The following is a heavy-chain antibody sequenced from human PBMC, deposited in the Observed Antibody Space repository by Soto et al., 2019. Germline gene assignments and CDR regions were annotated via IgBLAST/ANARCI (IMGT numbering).Heavy chain of an antibody. CDR1: GYSISSGDY. J-gene: IGHJ6*02. V-gene: IGHV4-38-2*02. Sequence: PSETLYLTCAVSGYSISSGDYWGWLRQPPGKGLEWIGRIYHSGSTYYNPSLKSRVTISVDTSKNQFALKLSSVTAADTAVYYCARDSPYYDFWSAYYTFYYYGMDVWGQGTTVT. CDR2: IYHSGST. CDR3: ARDSPYYDFWSAYYTFYYYGMDV. D-gene: IGHD3-3*01.